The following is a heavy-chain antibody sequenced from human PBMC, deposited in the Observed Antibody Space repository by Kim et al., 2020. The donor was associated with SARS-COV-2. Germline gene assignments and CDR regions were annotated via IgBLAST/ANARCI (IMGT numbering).Heavy chain of an antibody. Sequence: GGSLRLSCAASGFTFSSYEMNWVRQAPGKGLEWVSYISSSGSTIYYADSVKGRFTISRDNAKNSLYLQMNSLRAEDTAVYYCARDSGIAAFGQNWFDPWGQGTLVTVSS. CDR3: ARDSGIAAFGQNWFDP. V-gene: IGHV3-48*03. D-gene: IGHD6-13*01. CDR2: ISSSGSTI. J-gene: IGHJ5*02. CDR1: GFTFSSYE.